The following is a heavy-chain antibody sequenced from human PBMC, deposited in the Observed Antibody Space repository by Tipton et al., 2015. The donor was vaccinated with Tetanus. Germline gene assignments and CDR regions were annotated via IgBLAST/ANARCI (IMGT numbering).Heavy chain of an antibody. D-gene: IGHD3-22*01. J-gene: IGHJ3*02. CDR3: ARLSSSANDAHVFDI. CDR1: GGSMISYY. V-gene: IGHV4-4*07. CDR2: IYTSGTT. Sequence: TLSLTCTVSGGSMISYYWSWIRQPAGKGLEWIGRIYTSGTTNYNPSLKSRVTMSVDTSKIQFSLKVTSVTAADTAVYYCARLSSSANDAHVFDIWGQGTMVTVSS.